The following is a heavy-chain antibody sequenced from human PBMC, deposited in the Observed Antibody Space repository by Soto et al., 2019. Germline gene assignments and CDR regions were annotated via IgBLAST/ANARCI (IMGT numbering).Heavy chain of an antibody. CDR2: IIPILGIA. D-gene: IGHD6-6*01. Sequence: QVQLVQSGAEVKKPGSSVKVSCKASGGTFSSYTISWVRQAPGQGLEWMERIIPILGIANYAQKFQGRVTITADKSTSTAYMELSSLRSEDTAVYYCALPVGYSSSSGSLTYWGQGTLVTVSS. CDR3: ALPVGYSSSSGSLTY. V-gene: IGHV1-69*02. J-gene: IGHJ4*02. CDR1: GGTFSSYT.